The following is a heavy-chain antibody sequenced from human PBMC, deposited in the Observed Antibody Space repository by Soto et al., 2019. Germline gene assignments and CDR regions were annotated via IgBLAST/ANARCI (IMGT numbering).Heavy chain of an antibody. D-gene: IGHD5-18*01. Sequence: ASVKVSCKASGYTFTGYYMHWVRQAPGQGLEWMGWINPNSGGTNYAQKFQGWVTMTRDTSIRTAYMELSRLRSDDTAVYYCARSGYSYERKYYYYYYMDVWGKGTTVTVSS. CDR2: INPNSGGT. CDR1: GYTFTGYY. J-gene: IGHJ6*03. CDR3: ARSGYSYERKYYYYYYMDV. V-gene: IGHV1-2*04.